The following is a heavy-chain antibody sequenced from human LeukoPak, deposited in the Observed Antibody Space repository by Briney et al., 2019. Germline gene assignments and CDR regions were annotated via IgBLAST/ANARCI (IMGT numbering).Heavy chain of an antibody. CDR3: TLQLWSLGFDY. CDR2: IRSKANSYAT. D-gene: IGHD5-18*01. J-gene: IGHJ4*02. CDR1: GFTFSGSA. Sequence: PGGSLRLSCAASGFTFSGSAMHWVRQASGKGLEWVGRIRSKANSYATAYAASVKGRFTISRDDSKNTAYLQMNSLKTEDTAVYYCTLQLWSLGFDYWGQGTLVTVSS. V-gene: IGHV3-73*01.